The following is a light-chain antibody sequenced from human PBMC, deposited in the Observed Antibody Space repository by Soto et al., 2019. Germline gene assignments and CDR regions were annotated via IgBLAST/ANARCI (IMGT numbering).Light chain of an antibody. V-gene: IGKV3-15*01. CDR1: QSVTFN. Sequence: EIVMTQSPATLSVSPGERATLSCRASQSVTFNLAWYQHKPGQAPRLLIYGASARAAGVPARFRGSGSGTEFNLTISSLQSEDFAVYFCQQYDNRPPRTFGQGTKGDIK. CDR2: GAS. CDR3: QQYDNRPPRT. J-gene: IGKJ1*01.